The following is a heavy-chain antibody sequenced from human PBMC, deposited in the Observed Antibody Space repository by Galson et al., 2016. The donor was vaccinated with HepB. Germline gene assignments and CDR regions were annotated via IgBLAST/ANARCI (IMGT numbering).Heavy chain of an antibody. CDR3: ARGGVLTIPFDY. D-gene: IGHD3-3*01. CDR1: GFTFSSYS. CDR2: ISSSSSHI. J-gene: IGHJ4*02. Sequence: SLRLSCAASGFTFSSYSMNWVRQAPGKGLEWVSSISSSSSHIYYADSVKGRFTISRDNAKNPLYLQMNSLRAEDTAVYYCARGGVLTIPFDYWGQGTLVTVSS. V-gene: IGHV3-21*01.